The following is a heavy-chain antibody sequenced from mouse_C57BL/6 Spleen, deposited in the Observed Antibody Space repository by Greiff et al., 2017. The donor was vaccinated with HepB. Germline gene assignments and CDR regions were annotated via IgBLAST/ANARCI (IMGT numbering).Heavy chain of an antibody. CDR2: IYPGDGDT. J-gene: IGHJ1*03. CDR3: ARDDGYYWYFDV. D-gene: IGHD2-3*01. Sequence: VQLQQSGAELVKPGASVKISCKASGYAFSSYWMNWVKQRPGKGLEWIGQIYPGDGDTNYNGKFKGKGTLTADKSSSTAYMQLSSLTSEDSAVYFCARDDGYYWYFDVWGTGTTVTVSS. CDR1: GYAFSSYW. V-gene: IGHV1-80*01.